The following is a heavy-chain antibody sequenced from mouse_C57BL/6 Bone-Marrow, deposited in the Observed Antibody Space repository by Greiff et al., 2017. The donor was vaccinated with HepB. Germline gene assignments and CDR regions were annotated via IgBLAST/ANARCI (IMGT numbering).Heavy chain of an antibody. CDR1: GYTFTSYG. D-gene: IGHD2-1*01. CDR2: IYPRSGNT. J-gene: IGHJ3*01. Sequence: VQLQQSGAELARPGASVKLSCKASGYTFTSYGISWVKQRTGQGLEWIGEIYPRSGNTYYNEKFKGKATLTADKSSSTAYMELRSLTSEDSAVYFCAIIYYGNSAWFAYWGQGTLVTVSA. V-gene: IGHV1-81*01. CDR3: AIIYYGNSAWFAY.